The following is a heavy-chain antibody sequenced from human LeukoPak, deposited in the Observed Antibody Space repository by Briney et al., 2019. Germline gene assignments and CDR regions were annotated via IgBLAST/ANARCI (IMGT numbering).Heavy chain of an antibody. D-gene: IGHD3-22*01. Sequence: SQTLSLTCAVSSGSISSGGYSWSWIRQPPGKGLEWIGYIYHSGSTYYNPSLKSRVTISVDRSKNQFSLKLSSVTAADTAVYYCARGGSLDYDSSGYYRGDGGYNWFDPWGQGTLVTVSS. CDR3: ARGGSLDYDSSGYYRGDGGYNWFDP. V-gene: IGHV4-30-2*01. J-gene: IGHJ5*02. CDR1: SGSISSGGYS. CDR2: IYHSGST.